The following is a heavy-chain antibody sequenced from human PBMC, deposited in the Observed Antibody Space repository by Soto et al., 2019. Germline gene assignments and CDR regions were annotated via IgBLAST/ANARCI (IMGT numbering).Heavy chain of an antibody. CDR3: AIGQGGTNY. Sequence: QVHVQQWGAGLLKPSETLSLTCAVSGESYNPYFWSWVRQPPGKGLEWIAEINQSGGTYYTPSLKSRLAISLDTSKIQFSLTLNFVTAAETAMYYCAIGQGGTNYWGQGTLVTVSS. D-gene: IGHD3-16*01. J-gene: IGHJ4*02. CDR1: GESYNPYF. CDR2: INQSGGT. V-gene: IGHV4-34*02.